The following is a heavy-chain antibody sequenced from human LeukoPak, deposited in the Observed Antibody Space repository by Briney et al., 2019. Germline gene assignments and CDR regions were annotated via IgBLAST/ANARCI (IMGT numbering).Heavy chain of an antibody. CDR3: VGNFYDSSGYSLDY. Sequence: SETLSLTCTVSGVSISSYYWSWIRQPPGKGLEWIGYIYYSGSTNYNPSLKSRVTISVDTSKNQFSLKLSSVTAADTAVYYCVGNFYDSSGYSLDYWGQGTLVTVSS. CDR2: IYYSGST. CDR1: GVSISSYY. D-gene: IGHD3-22*01. J-gene: IGHJ4*02. V-gene: IGHV4-59*08.